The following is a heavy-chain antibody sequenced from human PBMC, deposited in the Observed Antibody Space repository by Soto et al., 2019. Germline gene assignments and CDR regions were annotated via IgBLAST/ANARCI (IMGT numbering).Heavy chain of an antibody. CDR2: ISWNSGSI. J-gene: IGHJ3*02. V-gene: IGHV3-9*01. CDR3: AKVTVYCSGGSCYSFGAFDI. CDR1: GFTFDDYA. D-gene: IGHD2-15*01. Sequence: EVQLVESGGGLVQPGRSLRLSCAASGFTFDDYAMHWVRQAPGKGLEWVSGISWNSGSIGYADSVKGRFTISRDNAKNSLYLQMNSRRAEDTALYYCAKVTVYCSGGSCYSFGAFDIWGQGTMVTVSS.